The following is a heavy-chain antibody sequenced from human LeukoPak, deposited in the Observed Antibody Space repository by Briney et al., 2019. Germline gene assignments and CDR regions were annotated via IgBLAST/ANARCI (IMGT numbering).Heavy chain of an antibody. CDR2: ISYDGSNK. J-gene: IGHJ3*02. CDR1: GFTFSSYG. Sequence: PGGSLRLSCAASGFTFSSYGMHWARQAPGKGLEWVAVISYDGSNKYYADSVKGRFTISRDNSKNTLYLQMNSLRAEDTAVYYCAKDLVKRELYAFDIWGQGTMVTVSS. V-gene: IGHV3-30*18. D-gene: IGHD1-26*01. CDR3: AKDLVKRELYAFDI.